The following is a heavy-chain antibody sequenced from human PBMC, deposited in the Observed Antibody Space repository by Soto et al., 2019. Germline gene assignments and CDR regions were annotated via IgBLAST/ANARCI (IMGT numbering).Heavy chain of an antibody. Sequence: PGESLKISCEGSGYAFSNYWINWVRQVSGKGLEWMGRIDPTDSFTNYSPSFQGHVTFSVDKSTSTAYVQWSSLKASDTAMYYCGRRGGDASNITYGGQETLATVSS. CDR3: GRRGGDASNITY. V-gene: IGHV5-10-1*01. D-gene: IGHD3-16*01. J-gene: IGHJ4*02. CDR1: GYAFSNYW. CDR2: IDPTDSFT.